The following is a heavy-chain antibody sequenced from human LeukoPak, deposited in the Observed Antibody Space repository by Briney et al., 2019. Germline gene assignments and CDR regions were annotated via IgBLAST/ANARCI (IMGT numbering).Heavy chain of an antibody. J-gene: IGHJ4*02. V-gene: IGHV3-21*01. D-gene: IGHD3-10*01. Sequence: GGSLRLSCAASGFSFSTYTMNWVRQAPGKGLEWVSSISTSSSYIYYADSVKGRFTISRDNAKNSLYLQMNSLRADDTAVYYCARGGHYASGNTHLDFWGQGTLVTVSS. CDR2: ISTSSSYI. CDR1: GFSFSTYT. CDR3: ARGGHYASGNTHLDF.